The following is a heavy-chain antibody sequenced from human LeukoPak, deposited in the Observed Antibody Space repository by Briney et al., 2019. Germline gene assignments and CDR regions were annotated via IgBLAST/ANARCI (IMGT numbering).Heavy chain of an antibody. J-gene: IGHJ5*02. CDR2: ISDSGRT. V-gene: IGHV4-59*01. Sequence: SETLSLTCTVSGGSITNSYWTWIRQAPGKGLEWIGYISDSGRTNYKASLRSRVTMSLDTSNNQVSLRLNSVTAADTAVYFCARGPEAHRNFDLKLISWGQGTSVTVSS. D-gene: IGHD3-9*01. CDR3: ARGPEAHRNFDLKLIS. CDR1: GGSITNSY.